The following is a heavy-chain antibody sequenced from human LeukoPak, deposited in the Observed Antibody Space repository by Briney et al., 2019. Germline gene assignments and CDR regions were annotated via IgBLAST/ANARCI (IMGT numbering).Heavy chain of an antibody. CDR3: AGMGVFSYGELGFDY. CDR2: ITSSSGLI. J-gene: IGHJ4*02. V-gene: IGHV3-48*02. CDR1: GLTFSSYS. Sequence: PGGSLRLSCAASGLTFSSYSMNWVRQAPGKGLEWVSYITSSSGLIYYADSVKGRFTISRDNTKNSLYLQMNSLRDEDTAVYCCAGMGVFSYGELGFDYWGQGTLVTVSS. D-gene: IGHD4/OR15-4a*01.